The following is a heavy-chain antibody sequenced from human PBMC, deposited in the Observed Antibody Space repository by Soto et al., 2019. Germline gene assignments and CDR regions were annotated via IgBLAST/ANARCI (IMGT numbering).Heavy chain of an antibody. CDR2: IYYSGST. CDR1: GGSISSYY. Sequence: SETLSLTCTVSGGSISSYYWSWIRQPPGKGLEWIGYIYYSGSTNYNPSLKSRVTISVDTSKSQFSLKLSSVTAADTAVYYCARAGSGSYYHFDYWGQGTLVTVSS. V-gene: IGHV4-59*01. CDR3: ARAGSGSYYHFDY. D-gene: IGHD3-10*01. J-gene: IGHJ4*02.